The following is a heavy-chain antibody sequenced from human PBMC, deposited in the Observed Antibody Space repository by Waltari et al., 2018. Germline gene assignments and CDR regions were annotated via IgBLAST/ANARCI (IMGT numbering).Heavy chain of an antibody. CDR2: IKNDGSEE. CDR3: ARDAARGTIDY. D-gene: IGHD3-16*01. J-gene: IGHJ4*02. V-gene: IGHV3-7*03. CDR1: GSTFSRNW. Sequence: EVQLVESGGGLVQPGGSLRLSCAAPGSTFSRNWMSWVRQAPGKGLEWGGNIKNDGSEEWFVDSVKGRFTISRDNAKNSMYLQMNSLRVEDTAVYYCARDAARGTIDYWGQGTLVTVSS.